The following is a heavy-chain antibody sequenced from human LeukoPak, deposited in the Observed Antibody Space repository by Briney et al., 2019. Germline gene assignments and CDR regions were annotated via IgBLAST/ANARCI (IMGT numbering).Heavy chain of an antibody. J-gene: IGHJ1*01. Sequence: ASVKVSCKASGYTFTSYAMHWVRQAPGQRLEWMGWINAGNGNTKYSQKFQGRVTITRDTSASTAYMELSSLRSEDTAVYYCARGRGVAGRAEYFQHWGQGTLVTVSS. V-gene: IGHV1-3*01. CDR2: INAGNGNT. CDR3: ARGRGVAGRAEYFQH. CDR1: GYTFTSYA. D-gene: IGHD6-19*01.